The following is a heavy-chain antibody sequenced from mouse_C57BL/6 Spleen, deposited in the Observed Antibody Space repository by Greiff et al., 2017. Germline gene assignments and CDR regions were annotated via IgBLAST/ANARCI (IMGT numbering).Heavy chain of an antibody. Sequence: QVQLQQPGAELVMPGASVKLSCKASGYTFTSYWMHWVKQRPGQGLEWIGEIVPSDSYTNYNQKLKGKSTLTVDKSSSTAYMQLSSLTSEDSAVYYCARNGNYGSSSFAYWGQGTLVTVSA. CDR3: ARNGNYGSSSFAY. D-gene: IGHD1-1*01. J-gene: IGHJ3*01. CDR2: IVPSDSYT. CDR1: GYTFTSYW. V-gene: IGHV1-69*01.